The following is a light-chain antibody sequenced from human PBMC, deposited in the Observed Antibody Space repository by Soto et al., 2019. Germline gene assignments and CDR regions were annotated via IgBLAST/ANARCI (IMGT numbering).Light chain of an antibody. J-gene: IGLJ1*01. CDR2: DNN. CDR3: SSYTTSNTPLYV. Sequence: QSVLTQPPSASGTPRQWVMITCSGSSSNIGSNSVSWYHQLPGTAPKLLVYDNNQRPSGVPDRFSGSKSGTSASLTISGLQAEDEANYYCSSYTTSNTPLYVFGTGTKVTVL. CDR1: SSNIGSNS. V-gene: IGLV1-44*01.